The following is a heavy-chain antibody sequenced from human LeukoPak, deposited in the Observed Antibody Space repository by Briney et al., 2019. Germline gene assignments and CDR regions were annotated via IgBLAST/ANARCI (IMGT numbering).Heavy chain of an antibody. CDR2: INPNSGGT. CDR1: GYTFIGYY. J-gene: IGHJ4*02. CDR3: ARGAAGTYYFDY. Sequence: ASVTVSCKASGYTFIGYYIHWVRQAPGQGLEWMGRINPNSGGTNYAQKFQGRVTMTRDTSISTAYMELSRLRSDDTAVYYCARGAAGTYYFDYWGQGTLVTVSS. V-gene: IGHV1-2*06. D-gene: IGHD6-13*01.